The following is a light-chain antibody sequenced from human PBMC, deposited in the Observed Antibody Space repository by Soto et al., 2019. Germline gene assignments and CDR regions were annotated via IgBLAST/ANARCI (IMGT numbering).Light chain of an antibody. CDR3: GADHGSGSNFVCV. CDR2: VGTGGIVG. Sequence: QLVLTQPPSASASLGASVTLTCTLSSGYSNYKVDWYQQRPGKGPRFVMRVGTGGIVGSKGDGIPDRFSVLGSGLNRYLTIKNIQEEDESDYHCGADHGSGSNFVCVFGGGTKLTVL. V-gene: IGLV9-49*01. CDR1: SGYSNYK. J-gene: IGLJ2*01.